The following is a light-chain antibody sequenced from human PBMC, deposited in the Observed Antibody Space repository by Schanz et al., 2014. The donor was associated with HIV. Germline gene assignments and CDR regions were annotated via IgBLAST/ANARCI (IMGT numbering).Light chain of an antibody. CDR2: QAS. CDR1: QNIGKW. J-gene: IGKJ2*01. CDR3: QHYYSYPYT. Sequence: DVQMTQSPTTLSASVGDRVTITCRASQNIGKWLTWYQQKPGKAPNLLIYQASSLNIGVPSTFRGSGSGTDFTLTISSLQPDDFATYYCQHYYSYPYTFGQGTEVEIK. V-gene: IGKV1-5*03.